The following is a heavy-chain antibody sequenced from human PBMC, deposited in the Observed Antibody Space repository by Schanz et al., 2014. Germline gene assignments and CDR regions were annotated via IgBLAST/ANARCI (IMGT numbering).Heavy chain of an antibody. CDR1: GFIFSGYA. J-gene: IGHJ4*02. Sequence: QVQLVESGGGVVQPGNSLRLSCAASGFIFSGYAMIWVRQAPGKGLEWVAVITYDGSNKYYADSVKGRFTISRDNSKNTLYLQMNSLRAEDTALYYCAIDKRGRSSWFFDYWGRGTLVTVSS. D-gene: IGHD6-13*01. CDR2: ITYDGSNK. V-gene: IGHV3-30*04. CDR3: AIDKRGRSSWFFDY.